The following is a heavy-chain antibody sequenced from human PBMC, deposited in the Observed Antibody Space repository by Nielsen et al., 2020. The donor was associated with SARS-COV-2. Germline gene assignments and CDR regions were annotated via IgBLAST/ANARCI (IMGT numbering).Heavy chain of an antibody. D-gene: IGHD2-21*02. J-gene: IGHJ6*03. CDR2: INTENGNP. V-gene: IGHV7-4-1*02. CDR3: ARDLITAVPFYYYYYMDV. Sequence: WVRQAPGQGLEWMGWINTENGNPAYAQGFTGRFVFSLDTSVSTAYLQISSLKAEDTAVYYCARDLITAVPFYYYYYMDVWGKGTTVTVSS.